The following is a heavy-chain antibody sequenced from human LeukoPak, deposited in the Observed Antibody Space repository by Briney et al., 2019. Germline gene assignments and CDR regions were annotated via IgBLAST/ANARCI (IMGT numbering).Heavy chain of an antibody. D-gene: IGHD5-18*01. Sequence: PSETLSLTCSVSGGCISSYYWSWIRQPAGKGLEWIGRIYTSGSTNYNPSLKSRVAMSVDTSKNQCSLKLSSVTAADTAVYYCAGGDTAMVKDWGQGTLVTVSS. V-gene: IGHV4-4*07. CDR1: GGCISSYY. J-gene: IGHJ4*02. CDR2: IYTSGST. CDR3: AGGDTAMVKD.